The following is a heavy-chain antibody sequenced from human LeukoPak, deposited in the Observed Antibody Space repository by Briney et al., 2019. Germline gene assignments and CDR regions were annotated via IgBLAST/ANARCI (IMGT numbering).Heavy chain of an antibody. CDR3: ARHQTRTTSLHLRFDP. CDR2: IYPGDSDT. D-gene: IGHD1-7*01. J-gene: IGHJ5*02. Sequence: ESLKISCKGSGYSFTSYWIAWVRQMPGKGLECMGIIYPGDSDTRYSPSFQGQVTISADKSISTAYLQWSSLKASDTAMYYCARHQTRTTSLHLRFDPWGQGTLVTVSS. CDR1: GYSFTSYW. V-gene: IGHV5-51*01.